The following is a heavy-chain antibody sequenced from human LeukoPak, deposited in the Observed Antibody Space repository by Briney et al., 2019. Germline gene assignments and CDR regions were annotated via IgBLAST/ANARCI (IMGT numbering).Heavy chain of an antibody. J-gene: IGHJ4*02. D-gene: IGHD3-22*01. CDR3: TRVSLYYDSSGLFYYFDY. CDR2: TRNKANSYTT. Sequence: GGSLRLSCAASGFTFIDHYMDWVRQAPGKGLEWVGRTRNKANSYTTEYAASVKGRFTISRDDSKNSLYLQMNSLKTEDTAVYYCTRVSLYYDSSGLFYYFDYWGQGTLVTVSS. V-gene: IGHV3-72*01. CDR1: GFTFIDHY.